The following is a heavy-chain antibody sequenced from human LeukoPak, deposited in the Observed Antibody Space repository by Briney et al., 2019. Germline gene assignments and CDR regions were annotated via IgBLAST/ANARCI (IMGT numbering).Heavy chain of an antibody. CDR2: IIPILGIA. CDR1: GGTFSSYA. Sequence: SVKVSCKASGGTFSSYAISWVRQAPGQGLEWMGRIIPILGIAKYAQKFQGRVTITADKSSSAAYMELSSLRSEDTAVYYCAREGTKTRYYYYGMVVWGQGTTGTVSS. V-gene: IGHV1-69*04. CDR3: AREGTKTRYYYYGMVV. D-gene: IGHD1-1*01. J-gene: IGHJ6*02.